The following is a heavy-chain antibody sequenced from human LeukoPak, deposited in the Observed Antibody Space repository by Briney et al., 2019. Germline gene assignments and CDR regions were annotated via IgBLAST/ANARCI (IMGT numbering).Heavy chain of an antibody. J-gene: IGHJ4*02. CDR3: ATAKRGYSYGVFDY. Sequence: GASVKVSCKAFGYTFTSNYMHWVRQAPGQGPEWMGVISPSGGSTTYAQKFQGRVTMTRDTSISTAYMELSRLRSDDTAVYYCATAKRGYSYGVFDYWGQGTLVTVSS. CDR1: GYTFTSNY. V-gene: IGHV1-46*01. D-gene: IGHD5-18*01. CDR2: ISPSGGST.